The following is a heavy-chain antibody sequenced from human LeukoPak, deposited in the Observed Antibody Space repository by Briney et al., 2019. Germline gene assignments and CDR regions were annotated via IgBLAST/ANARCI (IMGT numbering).Heavy chain of an antibody. Sequence: GGSLRLSCAASGLTFSSYAMSWVRKAPGKGLEWVSAISGSGGSTYYADSVKGRFTISRDNSKNPRYLQMNSLRAEDTAVYYCTIFALDYWGQGTLVTVSS. CDR2: ISGSGGST. CDR1: GLTFSSYA. J-gene: IGHJ4*02. V-gene: IGHV3-23*01. CDR3: TIFALDY. D-gene: IGHD3-3*01.